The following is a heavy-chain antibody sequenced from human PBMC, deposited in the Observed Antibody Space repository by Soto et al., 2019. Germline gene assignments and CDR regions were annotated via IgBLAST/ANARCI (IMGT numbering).Heavy chain of an antibody. CDR1: GFTFSGFG. CDR3: VRDGEFHDSSGKFDS. Sequence: QVQLVESGGGVVRPGASLRLSCVASGFTFSGFGMNWVRQAPGKGLEWVAITWFDGSNEFYADSVQGRFTISRDNSKNTVYLQMNSLRADDTAIYYCVRDGEFHDSSGKFDSWGQGTLVTVSS. CDR2: TWFDGSNE. D-gene: IGHD3-22*01. J-gene: IGHJ4*02. V-gene: IGHV3-33*01.